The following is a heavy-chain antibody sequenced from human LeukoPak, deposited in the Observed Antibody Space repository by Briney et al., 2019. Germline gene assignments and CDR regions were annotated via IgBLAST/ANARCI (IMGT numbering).Heavy chain of an antibody. Sequence: GGSLRLSCAASGFTFDDYAMHWVRQAPGKGLEWVSGISWNSGSIGYADSVKGRFTISRDNAKNSLYLQMNSLRAEDTALYYCAKGPHYYDSSGYPYYFDYWGQGTLVTVSS. V-gene: IGHV3-9*01. J-gene: IGHJ4*02. D-gene: IGHD3-22*01. CDR3: AKGPHYYDSSGYPYYFDY. CDR2: ISWNSGSI. CDR1: GFTFDDYA.